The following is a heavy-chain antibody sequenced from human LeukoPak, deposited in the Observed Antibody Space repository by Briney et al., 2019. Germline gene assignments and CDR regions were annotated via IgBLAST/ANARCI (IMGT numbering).Heavy chain of an antibody. Sequence: GGSLRLSCAASGFTFSSYAMSWVRQAPGKGLEWVSAISGSGGSTYYADSVKGRFTISRDNSKNTLYLQMNSLRAEDTAVYYCAKDPARSTTAMVPVDYWGQGTLATVSS. D-gene: IGHD5-18*01. V-gene: IGHV3-23*01. CDR1: GFTFSSYA. J-gene: IGHJ4*02. CDR2: ISGSGGST. CDR3: AKDPARSTTAMVPVDY.